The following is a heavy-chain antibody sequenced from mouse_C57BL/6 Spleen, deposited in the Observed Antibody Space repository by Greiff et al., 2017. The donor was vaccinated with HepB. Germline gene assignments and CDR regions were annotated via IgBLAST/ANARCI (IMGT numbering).Heavy chain of an antibody. J-gene: IGHJ2*01. CDR1: GYTFTSYW. D-gene: IGHD3-2*02. Sequence: QVQLKESGAELVRPGSSVKLSCKASGYTFTSYWMHWVKQRPIQGLEWIGNIDPSDSETHYNQKFKDKATLTVDKSSSTAYMQLSSLTSEDSAVYYCASSGSGYNFDYWGQGTTLTVSS. V-gene: IGHV1-52*01. CDR3: ASSGSGYNFDY. CDR2: IDPSDSET.